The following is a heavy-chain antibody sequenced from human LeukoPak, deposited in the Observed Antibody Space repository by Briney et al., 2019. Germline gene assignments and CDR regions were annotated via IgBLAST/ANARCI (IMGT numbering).Heavy chain of an antibody. V-gene: IGHV3-23*01. CDR2: ISGSGGIT. CDR3: AKSLGSVVVTANDY. CDR1: RFTFSNYA. Sequence: PGGSLRLSCAASRFTFSNYAMSWVRQAPGKGWNWLSAISGSGGITYYVDSVKGRFTISRDNSKNTLYLQMNSLRAEDTAVYYCAKSLGSVVVTANDYWGQGTLVTVSS. D-gene: IGHD2-21*02. J-gene: IGHJ4*02.